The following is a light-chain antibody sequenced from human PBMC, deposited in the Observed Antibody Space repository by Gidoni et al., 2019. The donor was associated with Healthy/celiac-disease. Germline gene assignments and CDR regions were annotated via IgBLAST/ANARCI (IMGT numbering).Light chain of an antibody. V-gene: IGKV1-33*01. CDR1: HDISNY. Sequence: DIQMTQSPSSLSASIGDRVTITCQASHDISNYLNWYQQKPGKAPKLLIYDASHLETGVPSRFSGSGSGTDFTFTISSLQPEDIATYYCQQYDNLPYTFXXXTKLEIK. CDR3: QQYDNLPYT. J-gene: IGKJ2*01. CDR2: DAS.